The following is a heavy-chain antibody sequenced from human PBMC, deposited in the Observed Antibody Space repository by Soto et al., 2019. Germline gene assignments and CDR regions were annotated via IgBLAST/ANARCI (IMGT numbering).Heavy chain of an antibody. CDR2: IKQDGSEK. D-gene: IGHD6-13*01. CDR3: AGGIAASGTAVFDY. CDR1: GFTFSDYW. J-gene: IGHJ4*02. V-gene: IGHV3-7*05. Sequence: EVQLVESGGGLVQPGGSLRLSCAASGFTFSDYWMSWVRQAPGKGLEWVANIKQDGSEKYYVDSVKGRFTISRDNAKNSLYLQMNSLRDEDTALYYWAGGIAASGTAVFDYWGQGTLVTVSS.